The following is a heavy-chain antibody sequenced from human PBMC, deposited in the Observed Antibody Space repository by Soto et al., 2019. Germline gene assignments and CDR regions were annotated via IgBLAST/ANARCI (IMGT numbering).Heavy chain of an antibody. CDR2: IIPIFGTA. J-gene: IGHJ4*02. CDR1: GGTFSSYA. Sequence: SVKVSCKASGGTFSSYAISWVRQAPGQGLEWMGGIIPIFGTANYAQKFQGRVTITADESTSTAYMELSSLRSEDTAVYYCASGRTYGGNPHFDYWGQGTLVTVSS. V-gene: IGHV1-69*13. D-gene: IGHD4-17*01. CDR3: ASGRTYGGNPHFDY.